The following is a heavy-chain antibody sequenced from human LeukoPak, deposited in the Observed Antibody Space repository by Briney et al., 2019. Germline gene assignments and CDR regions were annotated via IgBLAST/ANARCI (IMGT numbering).Heavy chain of an antibody. Sequence: SETLSLTCTIPGGSISSSSYYWGWIRQPPGKGLEWIGSIYYSGSTYYNPSLKSRVTISVDTSKNQFSLKLSSVTAADTAVYYCARHSVVVVTAIYFDYWGQGTLVTVSS. CDR1: GGSISSSSYY. J-gene: IGHJ4*02. D-gene: IGHD2-21*02. CDR3: ARHSVVVVTAIYFDY. V-gene: IGHV4-39*07. CDR2: IYYSGST.